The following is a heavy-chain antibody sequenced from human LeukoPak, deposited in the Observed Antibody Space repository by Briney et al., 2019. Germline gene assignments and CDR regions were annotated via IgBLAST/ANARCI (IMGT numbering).Heavy chain of an antibody. J-gene: IGHJ4*02. V-gene: IGHV3-66*01. CDR2: IYSGGST. Sequence: GGSPRLSCAASGFTVSSNYMSWVRQAPGKGLEWVSVIYSGGSTYYADSVKGRFTISRDNSKNTLCLQMNSLRDEDTAVYYCAKDSSSTDFDYWGQGTLVTVPS. CDR1: GFTVSSNY. CDR3: AKDSSSTDFDY. D-gene: IGHD2-2*01.